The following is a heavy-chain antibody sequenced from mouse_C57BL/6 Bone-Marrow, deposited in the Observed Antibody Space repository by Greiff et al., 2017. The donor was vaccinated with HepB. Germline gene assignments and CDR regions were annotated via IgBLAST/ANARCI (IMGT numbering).Heavy chain of an antibody. D-gene: IGHD1-1*01. Sequence: VKLQQPGAELVRPGTSVKLSCKASGYTFTSYWMHWVKQRPGQGLEWIGVIDPSDSYTNYNQKFKGKATLTVDTSSSTAYMQLSSLTSEDSAVYYCEVTTGRRLSFDYWGQGTTLTVSS. J-gene: IGHJ2*01. CDR1: GYTFTSYW. V-gene: IGHV1-59*01. CDR2: IDPSDSYT. CDR3: EVTTGRRLSFDY.